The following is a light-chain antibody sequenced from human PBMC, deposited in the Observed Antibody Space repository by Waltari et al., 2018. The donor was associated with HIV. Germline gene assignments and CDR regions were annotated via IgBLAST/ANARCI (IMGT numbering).Light chain of an antibody. V-gene: IGKV3D-15*01. Sequence: EIVMTQSPATLSVSPGERATLSCRASQSISSNLAWYQQKTGQAPRLLIHGASTRATRIPARFSGSGSGTEFTLTISSLQSEDFAVYYCQQYNNWPPQYAFGQGTKLEIK. CDR3: QQYNNWPPQYA. J-gene: IGKJ2*01. CDR1: QSISSN. CDR2: GAS.